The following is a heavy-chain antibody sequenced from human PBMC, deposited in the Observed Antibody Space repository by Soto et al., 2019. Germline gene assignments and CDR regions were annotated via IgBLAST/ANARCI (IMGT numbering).Heavy chain of an antibody. CDR3: AKSPLGYCSGGSCYPPDYFDY. D-gene: IGHD2-15*01. Sequence: EVQLLDSGGGLVQPGGSLRLSCAASGFTFSNYAMSWVRQAPGKGLEWVSGVGGSGDSTYYADTVKGRFTISRDNSKDTLYLQTNTLRAEDTAVYYCAKSPLGYCSGGSCYPPDYFDYWGQGTLVTVSS. CDR2: VGGSGDST. V-gene: IGHV3-23*01. CDR1: GFTFSNYA. J-gene: IGHJ4*02.